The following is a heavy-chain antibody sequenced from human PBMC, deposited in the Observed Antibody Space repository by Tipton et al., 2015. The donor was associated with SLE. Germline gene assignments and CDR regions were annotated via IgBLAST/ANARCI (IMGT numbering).Heavy chain of an antibody. CDR2: ISGYNGNT. V-gene: IGHV1-18*01. CDR3: ARPSSSWYHFDY. Sequence: QSGAEVKKPGASVKVSCKASGYTFINYGISWVRQAPGQGLEWMGWISGYNGNTNYAQNLQYRVTMTTDTSTNTAYMELRSLRSDDTAVYYCARPSSSWYHFDYWGQGTLVTVSS. CDR1: GYTFINYG. D-gene: IGHD6-13*01. J-gene: IGHJ4*02.